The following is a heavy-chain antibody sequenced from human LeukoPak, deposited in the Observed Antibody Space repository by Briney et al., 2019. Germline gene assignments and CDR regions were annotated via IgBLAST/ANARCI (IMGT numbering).Heavy chain of an antibody. J-gene: IGHJ4*02. V-gene: IGHV1-18*01. CDR2: ISAYNGNT. CDR1: GYTFTSYG. Sequence: ASVKVSCKASGYTFTSYGISWVRQAPGQGLEWMGWISAYNGNTNYAQKLQGRVTMTTDTSTSTAYMELRGLRSDDTAVYYCARTMYYYDSSGYPVYWGQGTLVTVSS. CDR3: ARTMYYYDSSGYPVY. D-gene: IGHD3-22*01.